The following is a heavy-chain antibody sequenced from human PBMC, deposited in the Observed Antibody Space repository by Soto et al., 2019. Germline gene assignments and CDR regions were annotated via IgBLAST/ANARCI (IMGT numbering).Heavy chain of an antibody. V-gene: IGHV3-7*04. CDR2: IKEDGSEK. J-gene: IGHJ4*02. Sequence: EVQLVESGGGLVQSGGSLRLSCEASGFSFITYWTNWVRQAPGKGLEWLASIKEDGSEKQYVDSVKGRFTISRDNAKNSLYLQMNSLNEEDTAVYYCVRAISGSFALWGQGTLVIVSS. CDR3: VRAISGSFAL. CDR1: GFSFITYW. D-gene: IGHD3-9*01.